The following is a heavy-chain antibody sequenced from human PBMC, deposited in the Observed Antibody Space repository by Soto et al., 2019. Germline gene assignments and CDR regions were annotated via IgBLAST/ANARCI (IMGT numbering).Heavy chain of an antibody. D-gene: IGHD3-3*01. CDR3: ARDPGITTFGVYSMYYYGMYV. CDR2: ISTDNGNT. Sequence: ASVKVSCKASGYTFTNSGISWVRQAPGQGLEWMGWISTDNGNTNYAQHLQGRVSMTTDTSTSTAYMDLRSLRSDDTAVYYCARDPGITTFGVYSMYYYGMYVWG. J-gene: IGHJ6*02. V-gene: IGHV1-18*01. CDR1: GYTFTNSG.